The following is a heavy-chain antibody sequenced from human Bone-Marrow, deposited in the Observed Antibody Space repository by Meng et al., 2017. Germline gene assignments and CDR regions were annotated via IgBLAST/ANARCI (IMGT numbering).Heavy chain of an antibody. V-gene: IGHV3-33*01. J-gene: IGHJ5*02. CDR2: IWYDGSNK. CDR1: GFTFSSYG. Sequence: LSLTCAASGFTFSSYGMHWVRQAPGKGLEWVAVIWYDGSNKYYADSVKGRFTISRDNSKNTLYLQMNSLRAEDTAVYYCARSQGAGGYYKAGNWFDPWGQGTLVTVSS. CDR3: ARSQGAGGYYKAGNWFDP. D-gene: IGHD3-22*01.